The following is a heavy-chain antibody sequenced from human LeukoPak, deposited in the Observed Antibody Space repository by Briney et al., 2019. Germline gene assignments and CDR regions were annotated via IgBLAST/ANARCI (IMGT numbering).Heavy chain of an antibody. CDR2: IHHGGTT. V-gene: IGHV4-4*02. CDR1: GGSITSGNW. J-gene: IGHJ6*03. CDR3: AKKDYYYMDV. Sequence: KSSETLSLTCAVSGGSITSGNWWTWVRQSPGKGLEWIGEIHHGGTTNYNPSLKSRVTISVDKSKNQFSLKLNSVTAADTAVYYCAKKDYYYMDVWGKGTTVTVSS.